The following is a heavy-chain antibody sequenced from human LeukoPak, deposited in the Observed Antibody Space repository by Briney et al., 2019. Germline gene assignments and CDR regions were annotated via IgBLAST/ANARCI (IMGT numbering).Heavy chain of an antibody. CDR3: ARGSPVPIAVAGTFDY. V-gene: IGHV3-21*01. D-gene: IGHD6-19*01. CDR2: ISSSSSYI. J-gene: IGHJ4*02. Sequence: GGSLRLSCAASGFAFSSYSMNWVRQAPGKGLEWVSSISSSSSYIYYADSVKGRFTISRDNAKNSLYLQMNSLRAEDTAVYYCARGSPVPIAVAGTFDYWGQGTLVTVSS. CDR1: GFAFSSYS.